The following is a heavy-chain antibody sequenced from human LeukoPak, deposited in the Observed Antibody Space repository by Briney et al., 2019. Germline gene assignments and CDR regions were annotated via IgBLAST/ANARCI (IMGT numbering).Heavy chain of an antibody. Sequence: GGSLRLSCSASGFTFSTFAVSWVRQAPGKGLVWVSRINSDGSSTSYADSVKGRFTISRDNAKNTLYLQMNSLRAEDTAVYYCAREPPVTSCYDYWGQGTLVTVSS. CDR1: GFTFSTFA. V-gene: IGHV3-74*01. J-gene: IGHJ4*02. CDR3: AREPPVTSCYDY. D-gene: IGHD2-2*01. CDR2: INSDGSST.